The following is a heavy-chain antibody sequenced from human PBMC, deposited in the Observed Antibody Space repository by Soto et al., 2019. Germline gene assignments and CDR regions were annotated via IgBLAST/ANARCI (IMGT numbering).Heavy chain of an antibody. V-gene: IGHV3-33*01. CDR1: GFTFSNYG. CDR2: IWYVASGGNT. J-gene: IGHJ4*02. CDR3: WRDPYGGRRYYLDL. D-gene: IGHD3-10*01. Sequence: QVQMVESGGGVVQPGRSLRLSCAASGFTFSNYGMHWVRQAPGKGLEWVAVIWYVASGGNTYYADSVKGRFAISRDDSKNTLYLEMNNLRAEDTCVYYCWRDPYGGRRYYLDLWCQGTLVTVAS.